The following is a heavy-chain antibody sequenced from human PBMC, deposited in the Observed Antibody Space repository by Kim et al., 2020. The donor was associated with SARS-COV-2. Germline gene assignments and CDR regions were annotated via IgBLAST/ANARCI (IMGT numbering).Heavy chain of an antibody. CDR3: AKDIGSIGDGADF. Sequence: GGSLRLSCAASGFLFHRHAMHWVRQPPGKALQWVSLINGDGNVYYADSVKGRFTISRDNSKNSLYLHMESLRIEDTAFYYCAKDIGSIGDGADFWGQGAL. V-gene: IGHV3-43*02. CDR2: INGDGNV. CDR1: GFLFHRHA. J-gene: IGHJ4*02. D-gene: IGHD3-10*01.